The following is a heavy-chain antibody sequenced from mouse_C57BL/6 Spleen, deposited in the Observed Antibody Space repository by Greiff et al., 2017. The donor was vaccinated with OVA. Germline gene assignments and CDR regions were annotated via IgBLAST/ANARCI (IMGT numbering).Heavy chain of an antibody. V-gene: IGHV5-17*01. CDR2: ISSGSSTI. CDR3: ARPGAQARAMDY. J-gene: IGHJ4*01. Sequence: EVQLVESGGGLVKPGGSLKLSCAASGFTFSDYGMHWVRQAPEKGLEWVAYISSGSSTIYYADTVKGRFTISRDNAKNTLCLQMTSLRSEDTAMYYCARPGAQARAMDYWGQGTSVTVSS. CDR1: GFTFSDYG. D-gene: IGHD3-2*02.